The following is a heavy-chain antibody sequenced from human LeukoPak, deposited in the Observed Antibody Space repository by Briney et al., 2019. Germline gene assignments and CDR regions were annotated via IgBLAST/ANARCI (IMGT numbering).Heavy chain of an antibody. D-gene: IGHD3-10*01. CDR3: ARYLRGYYYGSGSYSPWYFDY. Sequence: SETLSLTCTVSGGSISSSSYYWGWIRQPPGKGLEWIGSIYYSGSTYYNPSLKSRVTISVDTSKTQFSLKLSSVTAADTAVYYCARYLRGYYYGSGSYSPWYFDYWGPGTLVTVSS. CDR1: GGSISSSSYY. J-gene: IGHJ4*02. CDR2: IYYSGST. V-gene: IGHV4-39*01.